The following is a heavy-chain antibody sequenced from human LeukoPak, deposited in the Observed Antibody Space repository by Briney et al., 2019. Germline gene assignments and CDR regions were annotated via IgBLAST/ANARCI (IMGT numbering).Heavy chain of an antibody. CDR3: ARGPFPPAATVATNNWFDP. CDR1: GYTFTSYD. D-gene: IGHD6-13*01. CDR2: MNPNSGNT. J-gene: IGHJ5*02. Sequence: ASVKVSCKASGYTFTSYDINWVRQATGQGLEWMGWMNPNSGNTGYAQKFQGRVTITADESANIAYMELSSLRSEDTAVYYCARGPFPPAATVATNNWFDPWGQGTLVTVSS. V-gene: IGHV1-8*01.